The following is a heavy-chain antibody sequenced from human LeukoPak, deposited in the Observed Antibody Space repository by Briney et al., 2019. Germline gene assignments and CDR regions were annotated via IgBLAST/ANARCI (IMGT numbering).Heavy chain of an antibody. J-gene: IGHJ4*02. D-gene: IGHD2-2*01. Sequence: SETLSLTCTVSGGSISSHYWSWVRQPPGKGLEWIGYMYYTGSADYNPSLKSRVTISVDTSKSQFSLKLSSVTAADTAVYYCARFGTGCSSTSCYVDYWGQGTLVSVSS. V-gene: IGHV4-59*08. CDR3: ARFGTGCSSTSCYVDY. CDR1: GGSISSHY. CDR2: MYYTGSA.